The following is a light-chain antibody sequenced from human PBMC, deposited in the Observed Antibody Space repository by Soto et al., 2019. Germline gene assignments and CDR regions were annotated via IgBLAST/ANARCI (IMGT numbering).Light chain of an antibody. CDR1: QTVRGAF. J-gene: IGKJ1*01. Sequence: IVLTQSPATLSLSPGDTGTVSCRASQTVRGAFLAWYQQKPGQAPRLLLYAASKRATGIPDRFSGSGSGTEFTLTISGLEPEDFAVYYCLQFDNSRTFGQGTKVEI. V-gene: IGKV3-20*01. CDR3: LQFDNSRT. CDR2: AAS.